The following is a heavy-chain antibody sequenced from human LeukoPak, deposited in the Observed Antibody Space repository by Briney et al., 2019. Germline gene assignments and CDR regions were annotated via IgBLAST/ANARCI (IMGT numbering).Heavy chain of an antibody. CDR3: ARDGIAAAGTFYYYYMDV. CDR2: INPNSGGT. V-gene: IGHV1-2*02. Sequence: ASVKVSCKASGYTFTGYYMHWVRQAPGQGLEWMGWINPNSGGTNYAQKFQGRVTMTRDTSISTAYMELSRLRSDDTAVYYCARDGIAAAGTFYYYYMDVWGKGTTVTVSS. D-gene: IGHD6-13*01. CDR1: GYTFTGYY. J-gene: IGHJ6*03.